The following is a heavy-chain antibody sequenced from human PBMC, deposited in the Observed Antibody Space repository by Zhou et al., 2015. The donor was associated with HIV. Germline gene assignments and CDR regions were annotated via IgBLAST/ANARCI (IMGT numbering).Heavy chain of an antibody. D-gene: IGHD6-13*01. Sequence: QVQLVQSGPEVKKPGASVKVSCKASGYTFTNYDINWVRQATGEGLEWMGWMTPNSGNTGYAQKFQGRVTMTRDTSISTAYMELSSLRSEDTAVYYCVKTTLSSSRVYYYYGMDVWGQGTTVTVSS. CDR3: VKTTLSSSRVYYYYGMDV. V-gene: IGHV1-8*01. CDR1: GYTFTNYD. CDR2: MTPNSGNT. J-gene: IGHJ6*02.